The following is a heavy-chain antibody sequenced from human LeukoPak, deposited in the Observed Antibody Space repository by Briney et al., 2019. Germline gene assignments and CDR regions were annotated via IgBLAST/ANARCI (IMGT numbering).Heavy chain of an antibody. D-gene: IGHD1-26*01. V-gene: IGHV3-23*01. CDR2: ISGSGGST. CDR1: GFTFSSYA. J-gene: IGHJ6*03. CDR3: ARVRGAGLQYYYMDV. Sequence: TGGSLRLSCAASGFTFSSYAMSWVRQAPGKGLEWVSAISGSGGSTYYADSVKGRFTISRDNSKNSLYLQMNSLRAEDTALYYCARVRGAGLQYYYMDVWGKGTTVTVSS.